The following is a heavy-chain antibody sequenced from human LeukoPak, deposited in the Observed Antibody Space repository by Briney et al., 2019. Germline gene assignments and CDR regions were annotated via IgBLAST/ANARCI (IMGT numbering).Heavy chain of an antibody. D-gene: IGHD1-26*01. Sequence: SETLSLTCAVYGGSFSGYYWSWIRQPPGKGLEWIGEINHSGSTNYNPSLKSRVTISVDTSKNQFSLKLSSVTAADTAVYYCAILRGRPWDYWGQGTLVTVSS. CDR3: AILRGRPWDY. CDR2: INHSGST. V-gene: IGHV4-34*01. J-gene: IGHJ4*02. CDR1: GGSFSGYY.